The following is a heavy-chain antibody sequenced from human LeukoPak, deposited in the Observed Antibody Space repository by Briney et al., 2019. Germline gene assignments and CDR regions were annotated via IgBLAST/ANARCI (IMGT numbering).Heavy chain of an antibody. CDR3: ARGSAAGH. V-gene: IGHV4-38-2*02. CDR2: IYHSGNT. Sequence: SETLSLTCTVSGFSITSDYYWGWIRQPPGKGLEWIGTIYHSGNTYYNPSLLGRVTISVDTSKNQFSLKLSSVTAADTAVYYCARGSAAGHWGQGTLVTVSS. CDR1: GFSITSDYY. J-gene: IGHJ4*02. D-gene: IGHD6-13*01.